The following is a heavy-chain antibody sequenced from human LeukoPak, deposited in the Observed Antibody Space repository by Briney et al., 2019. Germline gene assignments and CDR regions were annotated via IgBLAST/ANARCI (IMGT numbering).Heavy chain of an antibody. CDR1: GFTFDDYG. J-gene: IGHJ4*02. D-gene: IGHD6-19*01. V-gene: IGHV3-20*04. CDR3: AREHSSGWYPAFDY. Sequence: GGSLRLSCAASGFTFDDYGMSWVRQAPGKGLEWVSAINWNGGSTGYADSVKGRFTISRDNAKNSLYLQMNSLRAEDTAVYYCAREHSSGWYPAFDYWGQGTLVTVSS. CDR2: INWNGGST.